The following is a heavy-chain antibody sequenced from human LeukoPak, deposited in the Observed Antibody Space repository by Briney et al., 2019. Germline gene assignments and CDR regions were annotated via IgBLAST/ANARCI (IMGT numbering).Heavy chain of an antibody. V-gene: IGHV3-33*01. CDR3: ARDDTAMAVFDY. D-gene: IGHD5-18*01. CDR2: IWYDGINK. J-gene: IGHJ4*02. Sequence: QSGGSLRLSCAASGFTFSSYGMHWVRQAPGKGLEWVAVIWYDGINKYYADSVKGRFTISRDNSKNTLYLQMNSLRAEDTAVYYCARDDTAMAVFDYWGQGTLVTVSS. CDR1: GFTFSSYG.